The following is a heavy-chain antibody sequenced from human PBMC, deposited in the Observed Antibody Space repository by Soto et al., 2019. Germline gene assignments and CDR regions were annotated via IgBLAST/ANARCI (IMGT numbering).Heavy chain of an antibody. CDR3: MRGGMDV. CDR2: ISSSSSYM. V-gene: IGHV3-21*01. CDR1: GFTFSSYS. J-gene: IGHJ6*02. Sequence: EVQLVESGGGLVKPGGSLRLSCAASGFTFSSYSMNWVRQAPGKGLEWVSSISSSSSYMYYADSVKSRFTISRDKAKNSLYLQMKSLRAEDTAVYYCMRGGMDVWGQGTTVTVSS.